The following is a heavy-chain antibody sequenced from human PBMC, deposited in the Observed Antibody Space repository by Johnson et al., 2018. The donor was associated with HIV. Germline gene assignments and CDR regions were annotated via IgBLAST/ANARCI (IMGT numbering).Heavy chain of an antibody. J-gene: IGHJ3*02. Sequence: EMQLVESGGGLVQPGGSLRLSCAASGFIVSSNYMSWVRQAPGKGLAWVSVLYSGGSTYYADSVKGRFSISRDNSKNTLYLQMNSLRAEDTAVYFCARERHYYGSVRPRERQGDAFDIWGQGTMVTVAS. CDR2: LYSGGST. CDR3: ARERHYYGSVRPRERQGDAFDI. CDR1: GFIVSSNY. V-gene: IGHV3-66*01. D-gene: IGHD3-10*01.